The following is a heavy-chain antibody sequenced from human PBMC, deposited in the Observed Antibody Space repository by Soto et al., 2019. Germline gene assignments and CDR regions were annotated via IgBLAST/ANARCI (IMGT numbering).Heavy chain of an antibody. CDR2: INSGGGTT. CDR3: ARWFTYGNFDYFDY. CDR1: GFTFSSYW. V-gene: IGHV3-74*01. J-gene: IGHJ4*02. Sequence: GGSLRLSCAASGFTFSSYWMHWFRQAPGKGLMWVSRINSGGGTTTYADSVKGRFTVSRDNAKNTLYLQMNGLRAEDTAVYYCARWFTYGNFDYFDYWGQGPHVTVSS. D-gene: IGHD3-10*01.